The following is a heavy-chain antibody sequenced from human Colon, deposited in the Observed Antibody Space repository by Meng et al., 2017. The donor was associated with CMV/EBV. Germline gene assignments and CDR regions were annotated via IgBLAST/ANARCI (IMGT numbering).Heavy chain of an antibody. CDR2: ISYDGSNK. CDR1: GFTFSSYA. Sequence: GESLKISCAASGFTFSSYAMHWVRQAPGKGLEWVAVISYDGSNKYYADSVKGRFSLSRDDSKNTLYLQMNSLKTEDTAVYYCAAITAATVTLYGMDVWGLGTTVTVSS. V-gene: IGHV3-30-3*01. D-gene: IGHD6-13*01. CDR3: AAITAATVTLYGMDV. J-gene: IGHJ6*02.